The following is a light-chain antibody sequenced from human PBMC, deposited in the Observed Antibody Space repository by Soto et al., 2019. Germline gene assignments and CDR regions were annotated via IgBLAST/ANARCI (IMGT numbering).Light chain of an antibody. CDR1: QSISSY. CDR2: AAS. Sequence: IQMTQSPSSLSASVGDRVTITCRASQSISSYLNWYQQKPGKAPKFLIYAASSLQSGVPSRFSGSGSGTDFTLTISSLQPEDFATYYCQQSHSRPITFGQGTRLEIK. J-gene: IGKJ5*01. CDR3: QQSHSRPIT. V-gene: IGKV1-39*01.